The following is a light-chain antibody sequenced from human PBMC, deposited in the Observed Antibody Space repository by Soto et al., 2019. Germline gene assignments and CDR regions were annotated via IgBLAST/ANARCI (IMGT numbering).Light chain of an antibody. J-gene: IGLJ3*02. CDR2: EAT. V-gene: IGLV2-23*01. CDR3: CAYAGSGTVV. Sequence: QSALTQPASVSGSPEQSITISCTGTSNDVGRYNLVSWYQQHPGKAPKVMIYEATKRPSGVSNRFSGSKSGNTASLTISGLLAEDEADYYCCAYAGSGTVVFGGGTKLTVL. CDR1: SNDVGRYNL.